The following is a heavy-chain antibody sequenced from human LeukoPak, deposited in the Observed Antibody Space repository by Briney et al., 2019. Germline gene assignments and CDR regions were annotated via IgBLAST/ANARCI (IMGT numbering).Heavy chain of an antibody. CDR3: ARDDVTTNGGVIADSRLFDI. D-gene: IGHD2-8*02. J-gene: IGHJ3*02. V-gene: IGHV3-21*01. CDR1: RFIFTNYN. Sequence: GGSLGLSCAASRFIFTNYNLNWVRQAPGKGPEWISSISGGSTYIYYADSVRGRFTISRDNAKNSVYLQMNSLRGEDTAVYYCARDDVTTNGGVIADSRLFDIWGQGTMVTVSS. CDR2: ISGGSTYI.